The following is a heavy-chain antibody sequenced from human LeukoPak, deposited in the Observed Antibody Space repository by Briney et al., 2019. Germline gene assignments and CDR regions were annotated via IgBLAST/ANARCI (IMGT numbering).Heavy chain of an antibody. Sequence: PSETLSLTCTVSGGSISSYYWSWIRQPPGKGPEWIGYIYYSGSTNYNPSLKSRVTISVDTSKNQFSLKLSSVTAADTAVYYCARRWFGELYAFDIWGQGTMVTVSS. J-gene: IGHJ3*02. D-gene: IGHD3-10*01. V-gene: IGHV4-59*08. CDR1: GGSISSYY. CDR2: IYYSGST. CDR3: ARRWFGELYAFDI.